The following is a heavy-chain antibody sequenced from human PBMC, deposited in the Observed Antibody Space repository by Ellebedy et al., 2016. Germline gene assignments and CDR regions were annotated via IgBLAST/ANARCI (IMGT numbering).Heavy chain of an antibody. CDR2: IRKKDNSYTT. CDR1: GFTFSDHY. J-gene: IGHJ2*01. D-gene: IGHD6-13*01. CDR3: ARGGIAATGPNWYFDL. V-gene: IGHV3-72*01. Sequence: GGSLRLSCAVSGFTFSDHYMDWVRQAPGKGLEWIGRIRKKDNSYTTEYAASVRGRFTISRDKAKNSLFLQMNSLRVDDTAVYYCARGGIAATGPNWYFDLWGRGALVTVSS.